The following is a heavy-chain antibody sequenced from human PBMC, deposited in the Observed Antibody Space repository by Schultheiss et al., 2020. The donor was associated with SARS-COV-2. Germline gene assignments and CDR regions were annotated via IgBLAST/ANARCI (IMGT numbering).Heavy chain of an antibody. D-gene: IGHD3-16*01. CDR2: ISGYNGKT. CDR1: GYTFTSYG. V-gene: IGHV1-18*04. Sequence: ASVKVSCKASGYTFTSYGISWVRQVPGQGLEWMGWISGYNGKTNYAQKFQGRVTMTTDTSTSTAYMELRSLRSDDTAVYYCARGAVGAFYYYYGMDVWGQGTTVTVSS. J-gene: IGHJ6*02. CDR3: ARGAVGAFYYYYGMDV.